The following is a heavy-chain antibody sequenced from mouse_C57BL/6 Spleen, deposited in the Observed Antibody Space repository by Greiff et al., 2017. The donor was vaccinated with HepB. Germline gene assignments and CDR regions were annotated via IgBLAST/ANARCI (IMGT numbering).Heavy chain of an antibody. Sequence: EVQLQESGGGLVQPGGSLSLSCAASGFTFTDYYMSWVRQPPGKALEWLGFIRNKANGYTTEYSASVKGRFTISRDNSQSILYLQMNALRAEDSATYYCARSPGFAMDYWGQGTSVTVSS. CDR1: GFTFTDYY. D-gene: IGHD1-2*01. CDR2: IRNKANGYTT. CDR3: ARSPGFAMDY. J-gene: IGHJ4*01. V-gene: IGHV7-3*01.